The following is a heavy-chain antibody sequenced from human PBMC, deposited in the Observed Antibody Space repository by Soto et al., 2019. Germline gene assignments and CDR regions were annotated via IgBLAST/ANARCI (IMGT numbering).Heavy chain of an antibody. CDR2: IYTGGDT. D-gene: IGHD3-22*01. Sequence: GGSLRLSCAASGFTVSSNFMSWVRQAPGKGLEWVSLIYTGGDTYYADSVKGRFTISRDNSKNTLYLQMNSLRAEDTAVYYCARYYYDSSGYFDYWGQGTLVTVSS. CDR1: GFTVSSNF. J-gene: IGHJ4*02. V-gene: IGHV3-66*01. CDR3: ARYYYDSSGYFDY.